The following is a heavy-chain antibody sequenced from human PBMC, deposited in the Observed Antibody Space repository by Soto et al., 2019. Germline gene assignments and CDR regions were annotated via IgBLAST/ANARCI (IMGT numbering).Heavy chain of an antibody. V-gene: IGHV4-30-4*01. J-gene: IGHJ5*02. D-gene: IGHD3-3*01. CDR3: ARGVTVFGLVSRFWFDP. CDR2: IYNSGIT. CDR1: GGSISSGDYS. Sequence: SETQSLTSTVSGGSISSGDYSWSWVRKSPGKGLEWIGHIYNSGITYYNPSLKSRVVISIDTSRNQFSLRLNSLTAADRAVYFCARGVTVFGLVSRFWFDPWGQGTVVTVSP.